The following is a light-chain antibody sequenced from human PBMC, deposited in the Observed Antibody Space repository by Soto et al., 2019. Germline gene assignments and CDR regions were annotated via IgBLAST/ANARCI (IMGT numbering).Light chain of an antibody. V-gene: IGKV1-5*03. CDR1: QNIRSW. CDR2: SAS. J-gene: IGKJ4*01. CDR3: QEYNGNSGLT. Sequence: DIQMTQSPSTLSASVGDRVTITCRASQNIRSWLGWYQQKPGKAPQLLIYSASGLESGIPSRFSGNGFGSEFSLTFSSLQPDDFATYYCQEYNGNSGLTFGGGTKLEIK.